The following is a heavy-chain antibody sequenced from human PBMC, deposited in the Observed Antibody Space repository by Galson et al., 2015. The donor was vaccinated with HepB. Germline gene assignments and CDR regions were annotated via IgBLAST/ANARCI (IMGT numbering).Heavy chain of an antibody. CDR2: ISAYNGNT. Sequence: SVKVSCKASGYTFTSYGISWVRQAPGQGLEWMGWISAYNGNTNYAQKLQGRVTMTTDTSTSTAYMELRSLRSDDTAVYYCARGPRIAAARPDYYYGMDVWGQGTTVTVSS. J-gene: IGHJ6*02. CDR3: ARGPRIAAARPDYYYGMDV. CDR1: GYTFTSYG. V-gene: IGHV1-18*01. D-gene: IGHD6-13*01.